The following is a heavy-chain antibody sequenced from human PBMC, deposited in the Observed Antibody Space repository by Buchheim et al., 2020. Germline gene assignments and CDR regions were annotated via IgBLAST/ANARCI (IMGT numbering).Heavy chain of an antibody. CDR3: ARERRVADGDYMIYYFDY. J-gene: IGHJ4*02. CDR2: TRNKANFYTT. Sequence: EVQLVESGGGLVQPGGSLRLSCAASGFTFNDHYMDWVRQAPGKGLEWVGRTRNKANFYTTEYAASVKGRFNISRDDSKSSLYLQMNSLKTEDTAVYYCARERRVADGDYMIYYFDYWGQGTL. V-gene: IGHV3-72*01. CDR1: GFTFNDHY. D-gene: IGHD4-17*01.